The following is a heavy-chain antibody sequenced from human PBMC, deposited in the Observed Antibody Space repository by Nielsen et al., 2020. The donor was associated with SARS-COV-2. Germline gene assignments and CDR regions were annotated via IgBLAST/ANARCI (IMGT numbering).Heavy chain of an antibody. Sequence: GGSLRLSCAASGFTFSSYAMHWVRQAPGKGLEWVSGISWNSGSIGYADSVKGRFTISRDNAKNSLYLQMNSLRAEDTALYYCANLESGYYYGMDVWGQGTTVTVSS. V-gene: IGHV3-9*01. D-gene: IGHD3-10*01. CDR2: ISWNSGSI. J-gene: IGHJ6*02. CDR1: GFTFSSYA. CDR3: ANLESGYYYGMDV.